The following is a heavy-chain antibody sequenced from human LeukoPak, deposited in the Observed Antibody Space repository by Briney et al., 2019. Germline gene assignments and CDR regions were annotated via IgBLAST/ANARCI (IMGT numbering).Heavy chain of an antibody. CDR3: ARDPVYCSGGSCYGGYNWFDP. V-gene: IGHV1-18*01. CDR1: GYTFTSYG. J-gene: IGHJ5*02. CDR2: ISAYNGNT. Sequence: ASVKVSCKASGYTFTSYGISWVRQAPGQGLEWMGWISAYNGNTNYAQKLQGRVTMTTDTSTSTAYMELRSLRSDDTAVYYCARDPVYCSGGSCYGGYNWFDPWGQGTRVTVSS. D-gene: IGHD2-15*01.